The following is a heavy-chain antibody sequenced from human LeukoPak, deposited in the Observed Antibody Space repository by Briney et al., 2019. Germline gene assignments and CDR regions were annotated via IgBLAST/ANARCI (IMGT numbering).Heavy chain of an antibody. CDR3: AKERAGYGAGIDD. CDR2: INWDGGGT. D-gene: IGHD1-1*01. V-gene: IGHV3-43D*03. Sequence: GGSLRLSCAASGFTFDDYVMYWVRQAPGKCLEWVSLINWDGGGTYYADSVKGRFTISRDNSKNSLYLQMNSLRVEDTALYYCAKERAGYGAGIDDWGQGTLVTVSS. J-gene: IGHJ4*02. CDR1: GFTFDDYV.